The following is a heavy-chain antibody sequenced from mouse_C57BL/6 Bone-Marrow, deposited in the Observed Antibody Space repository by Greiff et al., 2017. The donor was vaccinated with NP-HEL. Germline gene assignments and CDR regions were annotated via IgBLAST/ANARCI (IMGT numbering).Heavy chain of an antibody. CDR3: TTGLGDY. J-gene: IGHJ2*01. V-gene: IGHV14-4*01. D-gene: IGHD3-3*01. CDR2: IDPENGDT. CDR1: GFNIKDDY. Sequence: EVHLVESGAELVRPGASVKLSCTASGFNIKDDYMHWVKQRPEQGLEWIGWIDPENGDTEYASKFQGKATITADTSSNTAYLQLSSLTSEDTAVYYCTTGLGDYWGQGTTLTVSS.